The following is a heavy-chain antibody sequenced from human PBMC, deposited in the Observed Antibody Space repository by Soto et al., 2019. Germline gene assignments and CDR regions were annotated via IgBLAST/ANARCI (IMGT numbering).Heavy chain of an antibody. CDR1: GFTFSSYA. V-gene: IGHV3-23*01. Sequence: GGSLRLSCAASGFTFSSYAMSWVRQAPGKGLEWVSAISGSGGSTYYADSVKGRFTISRGNSKNTLYLQMNSLRAEDTAVYYCAKEGLFRYYYYGMDVWGQGTTVTVSS. J-gene: IGHJ6*02. CDR3: AKEGLFRYYYYGMDV. CDR2: ISGSGGST.